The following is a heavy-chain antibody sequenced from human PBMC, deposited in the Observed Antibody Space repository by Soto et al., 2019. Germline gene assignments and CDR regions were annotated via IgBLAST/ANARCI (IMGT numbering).Heavy chain of an antibody. CDR1: GYSFTGYF. Sequence: AASVKVSCKASGYSFTGYFVHWVRQAPGPGLEWMGWINPNTGATKYAQKFQGRVTMTRDTSITTAYMELSRLRSDDTAVYYCAREKDYDILPVCKRDGGLEYWGQGTPVTVSS. CDR3: AREKDYDILPVCKRDGGLEY. V-gene: IGHV1-2*02. D-gene: IGHD3-9*01. J-gene: IGHJ4*02. CDR2: INPNTGAT.